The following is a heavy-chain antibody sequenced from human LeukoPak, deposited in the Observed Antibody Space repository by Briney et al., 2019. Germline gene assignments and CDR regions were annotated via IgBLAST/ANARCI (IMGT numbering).Heavy chain of an antibody. D-gene: IGHD3-22*01. J-gene: IGHJ4*02. V-gene: IGHV4-61*02. CDR1: GGSISSGSYY. Sequence: SETLSLTCTVSGGSISSGSYYWSWIRQPAGKGLEWIGRIYTSGSTNYNPSLKSRVTISIDTSKNQFSLKLSSVTAADTAVYYCAAQYYYDSSGSYYFDYWGQGTLVTVSS. CDR2: IYTSGST. CDR3: AAQYYYDSSGSYYFDY.